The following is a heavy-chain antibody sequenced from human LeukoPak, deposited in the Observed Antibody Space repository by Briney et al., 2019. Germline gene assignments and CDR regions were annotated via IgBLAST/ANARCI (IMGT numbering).Heavy chain of an antibody. CDR2: INHSGST. V-gene: IGHV4-39*07. D-gene: IGHD4-11*01. J-gene: IGHJ5*02. CDR3: ARYYSNSWFDP. CDR1: GGSISTNSYY. Sequence: SETLSLTCTVSGGSISTNSYYWGWIRQPPGKGLEWIGEINHSGSTNYNPSLKSRVTISVDTSKNQFSLKLSSVTAADTAVYYCARYYSNSWFDPWGQGTLVTVSS.